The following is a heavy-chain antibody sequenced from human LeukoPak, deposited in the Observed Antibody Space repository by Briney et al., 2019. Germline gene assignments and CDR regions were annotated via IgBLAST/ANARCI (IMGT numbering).Heavy chain of an antibody. CDR3: AKTYYGDYQYFDY. V-gene: IGHV4-38-2*02. CDR1: GSSISGGNY. Sequence: SETLSLTCSVSGSSISGGNYWGWIRRSPGKRLEWIGTIFHSGSTYYNPSLKSRVTISVDTSKNQFSLMLTSVTAAETAVYYCAKTYYGDYQYFDYWGQGTLVTVSS. J-gene: IGHJ4*02. CDR2: IFHSGST. D-gene: IGHD4-17*01.